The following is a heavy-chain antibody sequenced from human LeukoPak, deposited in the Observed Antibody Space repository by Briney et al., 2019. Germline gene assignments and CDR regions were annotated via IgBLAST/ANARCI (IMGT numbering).Heavy chain of an antibody. V-gene: IGHV1-8*03. D-gene: IGHD2-15*01. CDR3: ARVGSGGSCCSFDY. CDR1: GYTFTSYD. J-gene: IGHJ4*02. Sequence: ASVKVSCKASGYTFTSYDINWVRQATGQGLEWMGWMNPNSGNTGYAQKFQGRVTITRNTSISTAYMELGSMRSGDTAVYYCARVGSGGSCCSFDYWGQGTLVTVSS. CDR2: MNPNSGNT.